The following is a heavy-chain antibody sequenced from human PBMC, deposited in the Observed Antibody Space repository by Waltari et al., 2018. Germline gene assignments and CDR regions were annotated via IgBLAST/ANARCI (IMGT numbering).Heavy chain of an antibody. CDR2: ISINGGAT. V-gene: IGHV3-23*01. Sequence: EVQLLESGGDLVQPGGSLRIPCAAPGVIFSTYALRWVHWAPGKGLELVLIISINGGATDYADSGNGRFTVSRDNSNSTLHLQMNSLRADDTAIYYCAKDESSGSHFDCWGQGTLVTVSS. J-gene: IGHJ4*02. CDR1: GVIFSTYA. CDR3: AKDESSGSHFDC. D-gene: IGHD6-19*01.